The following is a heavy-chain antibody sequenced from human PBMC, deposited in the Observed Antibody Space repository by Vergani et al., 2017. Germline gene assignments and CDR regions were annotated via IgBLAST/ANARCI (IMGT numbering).Heavy chain of an antibody. V-gene: IGHV1-69*17. CDR2: IIPIFGIA. Sequence: QVQLVQSGAEVKKPGSSVKVSCKASGGTFSSYAISWVRQAPGQGLEWMGGIIPIFGIANYAQKFQGRVTITADNATSTDYMELSSLRSEDTAVYYCATSTQYGDHVQIPRYYGMDVWGQGTTVTVSS. CDR3: ATSTQYGDHVQIPRYYGMDV. CDR1: GGTFSSYA. J-gene: IGHJ6*02. D-gene: IGHD4-17*01.